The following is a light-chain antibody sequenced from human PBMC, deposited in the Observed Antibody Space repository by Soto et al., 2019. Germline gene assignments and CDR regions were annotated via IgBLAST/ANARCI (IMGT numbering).Light chain of an antibody. CDR2: DAS. CDR1: QSISSW. V-gene: IGKV1-5*01. J-gene: IGKJ1*01. Sequence: DIQMTQSPSTLSASVGDRVTNTCRASQSISSWLAWYQQKPGKAPKLLIYDASSLESGVPSRFSGSESGTEFTLTISSLQPDDFATYYCQQYNSYSTFGQGTKVEIK. CDR3: QQYNSYST.